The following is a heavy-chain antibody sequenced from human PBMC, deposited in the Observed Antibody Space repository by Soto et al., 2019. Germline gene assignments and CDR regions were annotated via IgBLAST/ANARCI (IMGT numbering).Heavy chain of an antibody. CDR3: ASFYDCSSTSCYTGDYYYYGMDV. V-gene: IGHV1-24*01. CDR2: FDPEDGET. J-gene: IGHJ6*02. D-gene: IGHD2-2*02. CDR1: GYTLTELS. Sequence: ASVKVSCKVSGYTLTELSMHWVRQAPGKGLEWMGGFDPEDGETIYAQKFQGRVTMTEDTSTDTAYMELSSLRSEDTAVYYCASFYDCSSTSCYTGDYYYYGMDVWGQRTTVTVSS.